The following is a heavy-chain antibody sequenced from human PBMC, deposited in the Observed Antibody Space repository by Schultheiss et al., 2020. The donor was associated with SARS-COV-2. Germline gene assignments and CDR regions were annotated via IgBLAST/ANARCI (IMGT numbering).Heavy chain of an antibody. CDR3: ARGYYSDDSGKRFFDY. V-gene: IGHV3-74*01. Sequence: GGSLRLSCAASGFTFRNYGMHWVRQAPGKGLVWVSRINSDGSSTDFADSVKGRFTIFRDNAKNTLYLQMNSLRAEDTAVYYCARGYYSDDSGKRFFDYWGQGTLVTVSS. J-gene: IGHJ4*02. D-gene: IGHD3-22*01. CDR2: INSDGSST. CDR1: GFTFRNYG.